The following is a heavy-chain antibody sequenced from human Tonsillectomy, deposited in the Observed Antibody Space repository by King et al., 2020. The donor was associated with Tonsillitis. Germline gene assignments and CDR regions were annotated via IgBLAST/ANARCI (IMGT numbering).Heavy chain of an antibody. Sequence: VQLQQWGAGLLKPSETLSLTCAVYGGSFSGSFSGYYWSWNRQPPGKGLEWIGEINHSGSTQYNPSLKSRVTISVDTSKNQFSLKLSSVTAADTAVYYCARVGGSGSYLFLDYWGQGTLVSVSS. CDR1: GGSFSGSFSGYY. CDR2: INHSGST. V-gene: IGHV4-34*01. D-gene: IGHD3-10*01. J-gene: IGHJ4*02. CDR3: ARVGGSGSYLFLDY.